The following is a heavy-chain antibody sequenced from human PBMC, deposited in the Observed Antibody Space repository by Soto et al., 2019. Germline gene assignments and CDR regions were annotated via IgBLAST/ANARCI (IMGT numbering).Heavy chain of an antibody. CDR3: ARSYYYDSSGYPY. J-gene: IGHJ4*02. Sequence: GESLKISCKGSVYSFTSYWIGWVRQMPGKGLEWMGIIYPGDSDTRYSPPFQGQVTISADKSISTAYLQWSSLKASDTAMYYCARSYYYDSSGYPYWGQGTLVTVSS. CDR2: IYPGDSDT. CDR1: VYSFTSYW. D-gene: IGHD3-22*01. V-gene: IGHV5-51*01.